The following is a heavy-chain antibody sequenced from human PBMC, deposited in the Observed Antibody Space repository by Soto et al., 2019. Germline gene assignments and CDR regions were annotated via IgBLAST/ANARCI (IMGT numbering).Heavy chain of an antibody. D-gene: IGHD6-25*01. CDR1: GYTFTNYV. CDR3: ARSGEHPFDF. V-gene: IGHV1-18*01. J-gene: IGHJ4*02. CDR2: ISPLKGNT. Sequence: GASVKVSFKASGYTFTNYVIHWMRQAPGQGLEWMGWISPLKGNTKYAQKVQGRVSVTTDTSTNTVYMELSGLRYDDTALYYCARSGEHPFDFWGQGTLVTAPQ.